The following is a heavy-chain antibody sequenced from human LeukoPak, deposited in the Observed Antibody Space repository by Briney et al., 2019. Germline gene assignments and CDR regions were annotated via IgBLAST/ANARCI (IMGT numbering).Heavy chain of an antibody. CDR1: GGSLGPCYY. Sequence: SETLSLTCTVSGGSLGPCYYWDWIRQPPGKGLEWIGYIYYSGSTNYNPSLKSRVTISVDTSKNQFSLKLSSVTAADTAVYYCARDQGGLQATHDAFDIWGQGTMVTVSS. CDR3: ARDQGGLQATHDAFDI. CDR2: IYYSGST. J-gene: IGHJ3*02. V-gene: IGHV4-59*12. D-gene: IGHD2-15*01.